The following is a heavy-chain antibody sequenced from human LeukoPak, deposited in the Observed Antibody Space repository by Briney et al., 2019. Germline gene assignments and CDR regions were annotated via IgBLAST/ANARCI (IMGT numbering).Heavy chain of an antibody. CDR1: GFDFGAYE. V-gene: IGHV3-48*03. CDR3: TTLGYHLDS. CDR2: SAGSDTTT. J-gene: IGHJ4*02. D-gene: IGHD3-22*01. Sequence: TGGSLRLSCAASGFDFGAYEMNWVRQAPGKGLEWVAYSAGSDTTTYYADSVKGRFIISRDNARNSLYLQMNSLRAEDTALYYCTTLGYHLDSWGQGTLVTVSS.